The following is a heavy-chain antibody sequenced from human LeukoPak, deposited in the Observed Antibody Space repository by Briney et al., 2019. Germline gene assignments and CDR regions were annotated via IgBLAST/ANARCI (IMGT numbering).Heavy chain of an antibody. Sequence: GGSLRLSCVASGFTFKSYAMSWVRQAPGKGLEWVSAISGSGGSTYYGDSVKGRFTISRDDSKNTLYLQMNSLRAADTAVYYCAKDMNMEATAPFDYWGQGTLVTVSS. CDR2: ISGSGGST. CDR3: AKDMNMEATAPFDY. D-gene: IGHD5-12*01. CDR1: GFTFKSYA. J-gene: IGHJ4*02. V-gene: IGHV3-23*01.